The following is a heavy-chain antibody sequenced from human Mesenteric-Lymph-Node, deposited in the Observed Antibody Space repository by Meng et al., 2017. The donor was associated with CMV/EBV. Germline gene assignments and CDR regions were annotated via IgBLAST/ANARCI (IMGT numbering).Heavy chain of an antibody. D-gene: IGHD5-12*01. J-gene: IGHJ4*02. CDR2: IYWDDDK. Sequence: SGYSLSTSGGGVGWIRQPPGKALEWLALIYWDDDKRYSPSLKSRLTITKDTSKNQVVLTMTNMDPVDTATYYCAHRGYSGHDLYYFDYWGQGTLVTVSS. V-gene: IGHV2-5*02. CDR3: AHRGYSGHDLYYFDY. CDR1: GYSLSTSGGG.